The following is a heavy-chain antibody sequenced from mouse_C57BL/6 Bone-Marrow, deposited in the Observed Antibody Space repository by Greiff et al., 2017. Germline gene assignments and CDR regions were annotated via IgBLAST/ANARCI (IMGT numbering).Heavy chain of an antibody. D-gene: IGHD2-5*01. CDR1: GYTFTDYY. J-gene: IGHJ2*01. CDR2: INPYNGGT. CDR3: AGYSNDY. Sequence: DVKLQESGPVLVKPGASVKMSCKASGYTFTDYYMNWVKQSHGKSLEWIGVINPYNGGTSYNQKFKGKATLTVDKSSSTAYMELNSLTSEDSAVYYCAGYSNDYWGQGTTLTVSS. V-gene: IGHV1-19*01.